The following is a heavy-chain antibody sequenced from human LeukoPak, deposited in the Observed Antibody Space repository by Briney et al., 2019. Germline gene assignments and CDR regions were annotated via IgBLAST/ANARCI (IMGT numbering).Heavy chain of an antibody. V-gene: IGHV4-34*01. D-gene: IGHD2-2*01. CDR3: ARGADIVVVPAATPRYNWFDP. CDR1: GGSFSGYY. Sequence: SETLSLTCAVYGGSFSGYYWSWIRQSPGKGLEWIGEINHSGSTNYNPSLKSRVTISVGTSKNQFSLKLSSVTAADTAVYYCARGADIVVVPAATPRYNWFDPWGQGTLVTVSS. J-gene: IGHJ5*02. CDR2: INHSGST.